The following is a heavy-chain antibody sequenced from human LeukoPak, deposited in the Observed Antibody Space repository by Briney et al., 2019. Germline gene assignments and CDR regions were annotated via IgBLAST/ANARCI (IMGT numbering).Heavy chain of an antibody. Sequence: PSEILSLTCSVSGGSVSSYYWSWIRQTPGKGLEWIGSIYHSGSTYYNPSLKSRVTISVDTSKNQFSLKLSSVTAADTAVYYCARDSPGYCSGGSCYTVDYWGQGTLVTVFS. J-gene: IGHJ4*02. D-gene: IGHD2-15*01. V-gene: IGHV4-38-2*02. CDR1: GGSVSSYY. CDR3: ARDSPGYCSGGSCYTVDY. CDR2: IYHSGST.